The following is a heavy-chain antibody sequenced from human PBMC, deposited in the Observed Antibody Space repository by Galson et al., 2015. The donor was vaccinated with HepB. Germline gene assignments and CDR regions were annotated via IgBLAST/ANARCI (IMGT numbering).Heavy chain of an antibody. CDR3: AREGFTTSNSYYYMDV. CDR2: TYYRSKWYN. D-gene: IGHD3-22*01. CDR1: GDSVSSNSAA. Sequence: CAISGDSVSSNSAAWNWIRQSPSRGLEWLGRTYYRSKWYNDYAESVKSRIDINPDTSKNQFSLQLNSVTPEDTAVYYCAREGFTTSNSYYYMDVWVKGTTVTVSS. V-gene: IGHV6-1*01. J-gene: IGHJ6*03.